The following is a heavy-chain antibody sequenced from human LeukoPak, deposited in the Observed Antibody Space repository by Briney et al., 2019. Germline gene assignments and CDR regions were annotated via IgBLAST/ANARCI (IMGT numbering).Heavy chain of an antibody. D-gene: IGHD3-10*01. CDR1: GFTFSRYW. J-gene: IGHJ4*02. V-gene: IGHV3-7*01. CDR2: IKKDGSEK. CDR3: ARLLVYNSGGEAFDY. Sequence: GGSLRLSCSASGFTFSRYWMSWVRQAPGKGLEWVANIKKDGSEKYYVDSVKGRFTISRDNAKNSLYLQMNSLRAGDTAVYYCARLLVYNSGGEAFDYWGPGTLVTVSS.